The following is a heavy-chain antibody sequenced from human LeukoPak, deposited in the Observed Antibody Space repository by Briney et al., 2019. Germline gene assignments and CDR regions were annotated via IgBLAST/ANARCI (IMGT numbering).Heavy chain of an antibody. V-gene: IGHV1-2*02. Sequence: GASVKVSCKASGYTFTGYYMHWVRQAPGQGLEWMGWINPNSGGTNYAQKFQGGVTMTRDTSSKTVYVELSRLRSDDTAVYFCARAAPAGYYYFMDVWGKGTTVTVSS. CDR2: INPNSGGT. CDR3: ARAAPAGYYYFMDV. J-gene: IGHJ6*03. D-gene: IGHD2-15*01. CDR1: GYTFTGYY.